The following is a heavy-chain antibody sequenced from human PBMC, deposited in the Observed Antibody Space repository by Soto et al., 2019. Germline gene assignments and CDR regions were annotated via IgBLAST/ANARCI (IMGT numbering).Heavy chain of an antibody. CDR2: ISHDGSNK. D-gene: IGHD6-19*01. Sequence: GGSLRLSCAASGFTFRSFAMHWVRQAPGKGLECVAVISHDGSNKFYRDYLKGRFTISRDNSKNTFYLQINSLRSEDTAVYYCARDSEKLAGSDYWGQGTLVTVSS. CDR3: ARDSEKLAGSDY. V-gene: IGHV3-30-3*01. CDR1: GFTFRSFA. J-gene: IGHJ4*02.